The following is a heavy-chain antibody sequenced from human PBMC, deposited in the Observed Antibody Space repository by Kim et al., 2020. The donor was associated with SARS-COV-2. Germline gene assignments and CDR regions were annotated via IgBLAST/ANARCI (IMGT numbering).Heavy chain of an antibody. CDR3: ARGRGEGGRNWFDP. CDR2: MNSNSGNT. J-gene: IGHJ5*02. Sequence: ASVKVSCKASGYTFTSHDINWVRQATGQGLEWMGWMNSNSGNTGCAQKFQGRLTMTRNTSISTAYMELSSLKSEDTSVYYCARGRGEGGRNWFDPWGQETLVTVSS. D-gene: IGHD3-10*01. CDR1: GYTFTSHD. V-gene: IGHV1-8*01.